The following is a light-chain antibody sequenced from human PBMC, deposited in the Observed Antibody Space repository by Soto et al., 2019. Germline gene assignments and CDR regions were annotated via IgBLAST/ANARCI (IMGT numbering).Light chain of an antibody. Sequence: QSALTQPASVSGSPGQSITISCTGTSSDVGGYDFVSWYQHHPGKVPKLMIYEVSTRPSGVSNRFSGSKSGNTASLTISGLQAEDEADYYCSSYTSDWGVFGTGTKVTVL. J-gene: IGLJ1*01. V-gene: IGLV2-14*01. CDR3: SSYTSDWGV. CDR2: EVS. CDR1: SSDVGGYDF.